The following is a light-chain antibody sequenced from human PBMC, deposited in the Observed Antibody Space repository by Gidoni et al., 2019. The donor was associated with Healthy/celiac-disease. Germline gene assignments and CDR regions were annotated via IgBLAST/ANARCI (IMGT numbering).Light chain of an antibody. CDR2: GAS. J-gene: IGKJ5*01. CDR3: QQYNNWPPIT. Sequence: ETVMTQSPATLSVSPGERATLSCRASQSVSSNLAWYQQTPGQAPRLLIYGASIRATGSPARFSGSGSGTEFTLTISSLQYEDFAVYYCQQYNNWPPITFGQGTRLEIK. CDR1: QSVSSN. V-gene: IGKV3D-15*01.